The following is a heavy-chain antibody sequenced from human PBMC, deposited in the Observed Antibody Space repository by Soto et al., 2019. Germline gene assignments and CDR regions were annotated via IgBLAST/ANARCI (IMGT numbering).Heavy chain of an antibody. V-gene: IGHV1-18*01. CDR1: GYTFTSYG. Sequence: GPPVKVSCKASGYTFTSYGISWVRQAPGQGLEWMGWISAYNGNTNYAQKLQGRVTMTTDTSTSTAYMELRSLRSDDTAVYYCARVSVTTSGNYFDYWGQGTLVTVSS. CDR3: ARVSVTTSGNYFDY. D-gene: IGHD6-13*01. J-gene: IGHJ4*02. CDR2: ISAYNGNT.